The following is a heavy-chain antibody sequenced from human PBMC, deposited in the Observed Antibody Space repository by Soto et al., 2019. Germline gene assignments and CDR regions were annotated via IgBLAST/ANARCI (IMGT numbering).Heavy chain of an antibody. D-gene: IGHD1-1*01. Sequence: PVESLKIACKGSGYIFTSYWICCFLQMPGKGLEWMGIIYPGDSDTRYSPSFQGRVTISADKSISTAYLQWSSLKASDTAMYYCARGDGTSTLVDYWGQGTLVTVSS. V-gene: IGHV5-51*03. CDR1: GYIFTSYW. J-gene: IGHJ4*02. CDR2: IYPGDSDT. CDR3: ARGDGTSTLVDY.